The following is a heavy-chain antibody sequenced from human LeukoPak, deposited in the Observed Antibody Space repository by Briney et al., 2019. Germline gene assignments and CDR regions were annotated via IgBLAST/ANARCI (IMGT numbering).Heavy chain of an antibody. Sequence: ASVKVSCKASGYTFTGYYMHWVRQAPGQGLEWMGWINPNSGGTNYAQKFQGRVTMTRDTSISTAYMELSRLRSDDTAVYYCARAIVPAATWFDPWGRGTLVTVSS. CDR3: ARAIVPAATWFDP. V-gene: IGHV1-2*02. J-gene: IGHJ5*02. CDR1: GYTFTGYY. CDR2: INPNSGGT. D-gene: IGHD2-2*01.